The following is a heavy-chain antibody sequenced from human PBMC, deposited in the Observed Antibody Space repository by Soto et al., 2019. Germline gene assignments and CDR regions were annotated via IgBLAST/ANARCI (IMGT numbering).Heavy chain of an antibody. CDR3: ARVYYDSSGYYYGP. D-gene: IGHD3-22*01. CDR2: IYHSGST. Sequence: SETLSLTCAVSGGSISSSNWWSWVRQPPGKGLEWIGEIYHSGSTNYNPSLKSRVTISVDKSKNQFSLKLSSVTAADTAVYYCARVYYDSSGYYYGPWGQGTLVTVSS. CDR1: GGSISSSNW. V-gene: IGHV4-4*02. J-gene: IGHJ5*02.